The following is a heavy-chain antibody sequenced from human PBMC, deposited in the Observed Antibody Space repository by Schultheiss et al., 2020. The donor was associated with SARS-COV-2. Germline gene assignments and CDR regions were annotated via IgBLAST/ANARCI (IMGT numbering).Heavy chain of an antibody. CDR2: ISSSGSTI. Sequence: GGSLRLSCAASGFTFSSYEMNWVRQAPGKGLEWVSYISSSGSTIYYADSVKGRFTISRDNSENTLYLQMNSLRAEDTAVYYCAGRYCSGGSCYSGGDYWGQGTLVTVSS. V-gene: IGHV3-48*03. D-gene: IGHD2-15*01. J-gene: IGHJ4*02. CDR1: GFTFSSYE. CDR3: AGRYCSGGSCYSGGDY.